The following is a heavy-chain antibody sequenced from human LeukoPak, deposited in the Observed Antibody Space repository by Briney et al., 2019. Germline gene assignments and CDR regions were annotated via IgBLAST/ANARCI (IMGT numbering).Heavy chain of an antibody. CDR2: INPNSGGT. D-gene: IGHD7-27*01. V-gene: IGHV1-2*04. J-gene: IGHJ4*02. CDR1: GYTFTGYY. Sequence: ASVTVSCKASGYTFTGYYMHWVRQAPGQGLEWMGWINPNSGGTNYAQKFQGWVTMTRDTSISTAYMELSRLRSDDTAVYYCVGGAPNWGFDYWGQGTLVTVSS. CDR3: VGGAPNWGFDY.